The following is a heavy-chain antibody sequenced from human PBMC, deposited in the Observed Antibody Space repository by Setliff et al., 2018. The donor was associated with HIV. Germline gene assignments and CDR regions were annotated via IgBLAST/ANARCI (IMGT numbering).Heavy chain of an antibody. J-gene: IGHJ5*02. CDR2: ISDSGGGT. CDR1: GFAFSTYA. D-gene: IGHD6-19*01. Sequence: PGGSLRLSCAASGFAFSTYAMSWVRQAPGKGLEWVSAISDSGGGTYYADSVKGRFTVSRDNSKYTLYLQMNGLRVEDTAVYYCTKDKGSSGWSAWGQGTLVTVSS. CDR3: TKDKGSSGWSA. V-gene: IGHV3-23*01.